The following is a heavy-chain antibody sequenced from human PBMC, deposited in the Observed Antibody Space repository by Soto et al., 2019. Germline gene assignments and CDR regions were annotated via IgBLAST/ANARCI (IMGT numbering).Heavy chain of an antibody. V-gene: IGHV3-23*04. Sequence: EVQLVDSGGALGQPGGSRRPACAASGFTFSIYAMSWVRQAPGQGLEWGSSISASGDSTHNADYVKGRFAISRDNSKNTLDLQQNSLTADDTAVDYCAKGGLYNSSWYEGYWGQGTLVTVSS. CDR1: GFTFSIYA. CDR2: ISASGDST. CDR3: AKGGLYNSSWYEGY. D-gene: IGHD6-13*01. J-gene: IGHJ4*02.